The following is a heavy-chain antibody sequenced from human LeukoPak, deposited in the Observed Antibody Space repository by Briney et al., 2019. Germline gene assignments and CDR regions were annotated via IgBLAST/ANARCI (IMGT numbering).Heavy chain of an antibody. V-gene: IGHV4-34*01. CDR2: INHSGST. CDR1: GGSFRGYY. J-gene: IGHJ6*02. CDR3: ARVRCSSTSCYLGAGYYYYGMDV. Sequence: PSDALSLTCAVYGGSFRGYYWSWIRQPPGKGLEWIGEINHSGSTNYNPSLKSRVTISVDTSKNQFSLKLSSVTAADTAVYYCARVRCSSTSCYLGAGYYYYGMDVWGQGTTVTVSS. D-gene: IGHD2-2*01.